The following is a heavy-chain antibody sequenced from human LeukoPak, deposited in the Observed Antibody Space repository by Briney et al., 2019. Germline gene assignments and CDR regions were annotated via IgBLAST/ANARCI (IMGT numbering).Heavy chain of an antibody. CDR1: GFTFSSYG. Sequence: GRSLRLSCAASGFTFSSYGMHWVRQAPGKGLEWVAVIWYDGSNKYYADSVKGRFTISRDNSKNTLYLQMNSLRAEDTAVYYCARGYCSSTSCYGRYHYYYGMDVWGQGTTVTVSS. V-gene: IGHV3-33*01. CDR2: IWYDGSNK. J-gene: IGHJ6*02. CDR3: ARGYCSSTSCYGRYHYYYGMDV. D-gene: IGHD2-2*01.